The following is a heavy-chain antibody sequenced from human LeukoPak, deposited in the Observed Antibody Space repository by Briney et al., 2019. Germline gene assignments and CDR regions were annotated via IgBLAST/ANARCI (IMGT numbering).Heavy chain of an antibody. CDR1: GFSFSTST. V-gene: IGHV3-21*01. CDR2: ISYDSFYI. D-gene: IGHD2/OR15-2a*01. CDR3: ARGKTSQNIVTRKTYNWFDP. J-gene: IGHJ5*02. Sequence: GGSLRLSCAASGFSFSTSTMNWVRQAPGKGLEWVASISYDSFYIYYADSLKGRVTISRDNAKNSLYLQMKSLRAEDTAVYYCARGKTSQNIVTRKTYNWFDPWGQGTLVTVSS.